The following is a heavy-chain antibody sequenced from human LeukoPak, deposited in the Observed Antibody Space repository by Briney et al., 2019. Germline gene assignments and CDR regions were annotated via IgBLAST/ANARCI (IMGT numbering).Heavy chain of an antibody. Sequence: PGGSLRLSCAAAGFTFDDYAMHWVRQAPGKGLEWVSGISWNSGSIGYADSVKGRFTISRDNAKNSLYLQMNSLRAEDTALYYCAKDITGSGWPPTDYWGQGTLVTVSS. CDR1: GFTFDDYA. V-gene: IGHV3-9*01. D-gene: IGHD6-19*01. CDR3: AKDITGSGWPPTDY. J-gene: IGHJ4*02. CDR2: ISWNSGSI.